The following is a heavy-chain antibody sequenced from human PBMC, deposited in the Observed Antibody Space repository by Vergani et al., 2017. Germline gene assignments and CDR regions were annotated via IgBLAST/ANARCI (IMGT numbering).Heavy chain of an antibody. V-gene: IGHV3-53*01. CDR1: GFTVSSNY. Sequence: EVQLVESGGGLIQPGGSLRLSCAASGFTVSSNYMSWVRQAPGKGLEWVSVIYSGGSTYYADSVKGRFTISRDNSKNTLYLQMNSLRAEDTAVYYCAKDRDGSGSSMDVWGKGTTVTVSS. D-gene: IGHD3-10*01. CDR2: IYSGGST. CDR3: AKDRDGSGSSMDV. J-gene: IGHJ6*03.